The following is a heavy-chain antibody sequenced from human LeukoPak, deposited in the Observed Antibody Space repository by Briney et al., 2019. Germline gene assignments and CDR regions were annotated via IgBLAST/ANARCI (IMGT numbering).Heavy chain of an antibody. D-gene: IGHD2-2*02. CDR1: GGSISSGGYY. J-gene: IGHJ5*02. V-gene: IGHV4-31*03. CDR3: ARDPGAYCSSTSCYKMGWFDP. CDR2: IYYSGST. Sequence: SGTLSLTCTVSGGSISSGGYYWSWIRQHPGKGLEWIGYIYYSGSTYYNPSLKSRVTISVDTSKNQFSLKLSSVTAADTAVYYCARDPGAYCSSTSCYKMGWFDPWGQGTLVTVSS.